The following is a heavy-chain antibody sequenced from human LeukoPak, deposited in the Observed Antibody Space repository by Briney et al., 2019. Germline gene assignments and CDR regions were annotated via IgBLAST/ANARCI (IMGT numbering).Heavy chain of an antibody. D-gene: IGHD3-10*02. CDR1: EFTFSTYA. V-gene: IGHV3-48*03. CDR3: AELGITMIGGV. CDR2: ISSSGSTI. J-gene: IGHJ6*04. Sequence: GGSLRLSCAASEFTFSTYAMHWVRQAPGKGLEWVSYISSSGSTIYYADSVKGRFTISRDNAKNSLYLQMNSLRAEDTAVYYCAELGITMIGGVWGKGTTVTISS.